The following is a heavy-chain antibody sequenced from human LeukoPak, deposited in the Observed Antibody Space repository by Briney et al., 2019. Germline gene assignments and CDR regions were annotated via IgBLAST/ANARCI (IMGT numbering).Heavy chain of an antibody. J-gene: IGHJ3*01. CDR1: GDSASSNSAA. CDR2: TYYRSKWYI. V-gene: IGHV6-1*01. Sequence: SQTLSLTSAIAGDSASSNSAAWRCIRQPPTRGLEWLGRTYYRSKWYIEYAASVKSRITINPDTSKNQVSLQVNSVTPEDTAMYVCATNVFDVWGQGTMVTVSS. CDR3: ATNVFDV.